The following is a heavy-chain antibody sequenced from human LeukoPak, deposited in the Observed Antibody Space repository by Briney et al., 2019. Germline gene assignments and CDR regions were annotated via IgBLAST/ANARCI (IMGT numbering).Heavy chain of an antibody. V-gene: IGHV5-51*01. CDR2: IYPGDSDT. CDR3: ARRRDDYNCNFDY. J-gene: IGHJ4*02. CDR1: GYSFTNYC. D-gene: IGHD5-24*01. Sequence: GESLKISCKGSGYSFTNYCIGWVRQKPGKGLEWMGIIYPGDSDTRYSPSFQGPVTFSAAKSVRTAYLQWSSLKASDTAIYYCARRRDDYNCNFDYWGQGTLVTVSS.